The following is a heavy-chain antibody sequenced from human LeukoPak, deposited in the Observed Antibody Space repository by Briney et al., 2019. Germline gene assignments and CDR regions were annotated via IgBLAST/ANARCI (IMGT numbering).Heavy chain of an antibody. CDR2: IKQDGSEK. CDR1: GFTFSSYW. D-gene: IGHD3-3*01. J-gene: IGHJ4*02. Sequence: GGSLRLSCAASGFTFSSYWMSWVRQAPGKGLEWVANIKQDGSEKYYVDSVKGRFTISRDNAKNSLYLQMNSLRAEDTAVYYYARDNDFWSGYYIGPYYFDYWGQGTLVTVSS. CDR3: ARDNDFWSGYYIGPYYFDY. V-gene: IGHV3-7*01.